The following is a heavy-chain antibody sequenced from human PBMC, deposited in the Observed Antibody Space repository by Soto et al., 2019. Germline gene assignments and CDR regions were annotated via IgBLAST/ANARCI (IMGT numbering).Heavy chain of an antibody. Sequence: GGSLRLSCAASGFTFSSYGMHWVRQAPGKGLEWVAVISYDGSNKYYADSVKGRFTISRDNSKNTLYLQMSSLRAEDTAVYYCAKDLRPVTTLYGMDVWGQGTTVTVSS. CDR1: GFTFSSYG. CDR2: ISYDGSNK. V-gene: IGHV3-30*18. D-gene: IGHD4-17*01. J-gene: IGHJ6*02. CDR3: AKDLRPVTTLYGMDV.